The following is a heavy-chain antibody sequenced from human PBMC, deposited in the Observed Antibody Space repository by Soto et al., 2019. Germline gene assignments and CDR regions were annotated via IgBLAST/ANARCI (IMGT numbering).Heavy chain of an antibody. CDR2: IHHSGTT. CDR3: FQAEDGIRYTVPVSAFLLNRSSDL. D-gene: IGHD3-9*01. Sequence: KGLEWIGEIHHSGTTNYNPSLKSRVTISVDTSKNQFSLELSSVPAADTALFFFFQAEDGIRYTVPVSAFLLNRSSDL. J-gene: IGHJ2*01. V-gene: IGHV4-34*01.